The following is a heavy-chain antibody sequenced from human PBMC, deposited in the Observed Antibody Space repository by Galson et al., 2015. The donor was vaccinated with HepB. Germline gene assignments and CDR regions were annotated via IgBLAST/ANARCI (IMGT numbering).Heavy chain of an antibody. Sequence: SLRLSCATSGFSFGDYAMTWFRQAPGKGLQWVGFIRGKPYGEPSYYAASVEGRFSISRDDSKGVAYLDMNSLVTDDTAVYYCSRRRDTSGYYHVPAEYYFDYWGPGTLVTVSS. CDR3: SRRRDTSGYYHVPAEYYFDY. CDR2: IRGKPYGEPS. J-gene: IGHJ4*02. CDR1: GFSFGDYA. V-gene: IGHV3-49*03. D-gene: IGHD3-22*01.